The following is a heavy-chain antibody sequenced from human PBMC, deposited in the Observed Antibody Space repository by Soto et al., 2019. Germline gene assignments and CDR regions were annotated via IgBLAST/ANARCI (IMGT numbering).Heavy chain of an antibody. D-gene: IGHD1-26*01. V-gene: IGHV5-10-1*01. CDR2: IDPSDSYT. CDR1: GYRFTSYW. J-gene: IGHJ5*02. Sequence: PGASLKVSCKASGYRFTSYWISCVRQMPGKGLEWMGRIDPSDSYTNYSPSIQGHVTISVDKSINTAYLQWSSLKTEDTAIYYCNKFSGTSSAPAALGQGTLVTVSS. CDR3: NKFSGTSSAPAA.